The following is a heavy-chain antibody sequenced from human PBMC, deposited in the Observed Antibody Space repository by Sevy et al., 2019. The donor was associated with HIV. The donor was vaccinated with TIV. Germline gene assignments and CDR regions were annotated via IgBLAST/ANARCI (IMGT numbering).Heavy chain of an antibody. D-gene: IGHD6-13*01. Sequence: SETLSLTCTVSGGSISSYYWSWIRQPAGKGLEWIGRIYTSGSTNYNPSLKSRVTMSVDTSKNQFSLKLSSVTAADTAVYYCARGYSSSWVNWFDPWGQGTLVTVSS. CDR1: GGSISSYY. CDR2: IYTSGST. V-gene: IGHV4-4*07. J-gene: IGHJ5*02. CDR3: ARGYSSSWVNWFDP.